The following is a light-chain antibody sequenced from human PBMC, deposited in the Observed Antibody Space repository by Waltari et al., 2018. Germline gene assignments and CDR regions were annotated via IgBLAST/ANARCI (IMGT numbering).Light chain of an antibody. Sequence: SFDLTHPPSVSVSPGRTATITCPGPMLGHQPSSWYQQKPGHSPILIIYEDNMRPSGVPERFSGSHSGNTATLTISGTQSLDEADYFCQAWDTRTVFGGGTKLTVL. CDR1: MLGHQP. CDR2: EDN. CDR3: QAWDTRTV. V-gene: IGLV3-1*01. J-gene: IGLJ3*02.